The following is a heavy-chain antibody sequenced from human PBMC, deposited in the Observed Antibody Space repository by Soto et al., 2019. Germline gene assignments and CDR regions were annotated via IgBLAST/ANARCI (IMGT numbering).Heavy chain of an antibody. J-gene: IGHJ4*02. CDR3: ARFFAAGTRGYLDS. CDR1: GFIFSSYA. D-gene: IGHD3-3*01. Sequence: EVQLLESGGGLVQPGGSLRLSCAASGFIFSSYAMSWVRQAPGKGLEWVSAMSGSGDNAYYADSVKGRFTIARGNSKNLLTLQMKSLRAEDPAIYYCARFFAAGTRGYLDSWGQGTLVTVSS. V-gene: IGHV3-23*01. CDR2: MSGSGDNA.